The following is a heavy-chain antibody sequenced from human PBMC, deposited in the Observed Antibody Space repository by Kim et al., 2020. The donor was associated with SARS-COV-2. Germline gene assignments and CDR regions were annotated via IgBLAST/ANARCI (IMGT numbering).Heavy chain of an antibody. V-gene: IGHV3-11*04. Sequence: GGSLRLSCAASGFTFSDYYMSWIRQAPGKGLEWVSYISTSGRNRYFADSVKGRFTISRDNAKNSLYLQMNSPRAEDTAVYYCARNYVDATMAQYYYGMDVWGQGTTVTVSS. D-gene: IGHD5-18*01. CDR2: ISTSGRNR. CDR1: GFTFSDYY. J-gene: IGHJ6*02. CDR3: ARNYVDATMAQYYYGMDV.